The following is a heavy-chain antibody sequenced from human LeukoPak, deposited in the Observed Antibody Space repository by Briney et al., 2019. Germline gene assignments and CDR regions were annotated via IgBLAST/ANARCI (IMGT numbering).Heavy chain of an antibody. CDR3: ARDLGDTYGSVGDFDY. V-gene: IGHV1-46*01. D-gene: IGHD3-10*01. CDR1: GYTFTNYY. CDR2: TDPIGGST. Sequence: ASVKVSCKASGYTFTNYYIHWVRQAPGQGLEWMGITDPIGGSTNYAQKFQGRVTMTRDTSTSTVYMELSSLRSEDSAVYYCARDLGDTYGSVGDFDYWGQGTLVTVSS. J-gene: IGHJ4*02.